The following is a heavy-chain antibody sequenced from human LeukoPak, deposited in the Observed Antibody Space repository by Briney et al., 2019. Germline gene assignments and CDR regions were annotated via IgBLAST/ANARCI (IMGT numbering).Heavy chain of an antibody. J-gene: IGHJ4*02. V-gene: IGHV3-7*03. CDR3: ARAKAAAMFSSDY. Sequence: PGGSLRLSCAASGFTFSSYWMSWVRQAPGKGLEWVANINQDGSEKYYVDSVKGRFTISRDNAKNSLYLQMNSLRVEDTAVYYCARAKAAAMFSSDYWGQGTLVTVSS. D-gene: IGHD6-13*01. CDR2: INQDGSEK. CDR1: GFTFSSYW.